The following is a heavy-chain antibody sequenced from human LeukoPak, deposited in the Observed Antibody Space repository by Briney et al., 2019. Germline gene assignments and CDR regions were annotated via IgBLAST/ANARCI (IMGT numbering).Heavy chain of an antibody. CDR1: GGSISSGGYY. CDR3: ARPYYGSGSPTIGWFDP. V-gene: IGHV4-31*03. J-gene: IGHJ5*02. CDR2: IYYSGST. Sequence: SRTLSLTCTVSGGSISSGGYYWSWIRQHPGKGLEWIGYIYYSGSTYYNPSLKSRVTISVDTSKNQFSLKLSSVTAADTAVYYCARPYYGSGSPTIGWFDPWGQGTLVTVSS. D-gene: IGHD3-10*01.